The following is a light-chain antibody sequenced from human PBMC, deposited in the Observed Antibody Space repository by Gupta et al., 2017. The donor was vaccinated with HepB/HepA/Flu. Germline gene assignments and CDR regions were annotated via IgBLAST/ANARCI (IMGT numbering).Light chain of an antibody. V-gene: IGLV2-14*03. Sequence: QSALTQPASVSGSPGQSITISCTGTSSDVGGYNYVSWNQQHPGKAPKLMIYDVSNRPSGVSNRFSGSKSGNTASLTISGLQAEDEADYYCSSYTSSSTRVFGGGTKLTVL. CDR3: SSYTSSSTRV. J-gene: IGLJ2*01. CDR2: DVS. CDR1: SSDVGGYNY.